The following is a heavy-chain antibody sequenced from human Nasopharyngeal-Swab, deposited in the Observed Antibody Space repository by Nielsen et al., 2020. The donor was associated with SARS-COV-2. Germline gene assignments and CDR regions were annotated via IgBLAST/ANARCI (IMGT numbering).Heavy chain of an antibody. CDR3: ARGRYRGAVAGKGRGMDV. Sequence: GSLRLSCTVSGYSISSGYYWGWIRQPPGKGLEWIGSIYHSGSTYYNPSLKSRVTISVDTSKNQFSPKLSSVTAADTAVYYCARGRYRGAVAGKGRGMDVWGKGTTVTVSS. V-gene: IGHV4-38-2*02. CDR2: IYHSGST. J-gene: IGHJ6*04. D-gene: IGHD6-19*01. CDR1: GYSISSGYY.